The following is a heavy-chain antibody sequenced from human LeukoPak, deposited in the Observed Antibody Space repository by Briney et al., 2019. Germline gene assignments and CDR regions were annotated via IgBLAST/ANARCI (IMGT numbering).Heavy chain of an antibody. Sequence: GGSLRLSCAASGNNFRISGMHWVRQAPGKGLEWVTYIQNDGSDKYYAASVKGRFTISRDNSKNTVYLHMASLRADDTALYYCAREGGRAVPGRFDQWGQGTLVTVSS. J-gene: IGHJ4*02. CDR1: GNNFRISG. CDR3: AREGGRAVPGRFDQ. D-gene: IGHD6-13*01. CDR2: IQNDGSDK. V-gene: IGHV3-30*02.